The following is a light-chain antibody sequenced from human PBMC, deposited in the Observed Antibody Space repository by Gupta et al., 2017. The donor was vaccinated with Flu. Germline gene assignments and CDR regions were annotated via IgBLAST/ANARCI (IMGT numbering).Light chain of an antibody. CDR2: QDK. V-gene: IGLV3-1*01. CDR1: QLGDKS. J-gene: IGLJ1*01. CDR3: QAWDTTSGV. Sequence: CCGDQLGDKSVSWYQQRPGQSPVLVIFQDKKRPSGIPERFSGSNSGNTATLTISGAQAMDEADYFCQAWDTTSGVFGPGTKVTVL.